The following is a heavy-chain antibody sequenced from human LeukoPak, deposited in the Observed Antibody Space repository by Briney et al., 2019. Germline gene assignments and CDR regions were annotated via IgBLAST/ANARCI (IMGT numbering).Heavy chain of an antibody. CDR3: ARETKDIYSAGWGLYDTYYYIDA. J-gene: IGHJ6*03. V-gene: IGHV4-61*02. Sequence: SETLSLTCTVSSDSVNSDFHYWTSVRQPAGKGLEWIGRISSSGSTTYNPSLMSRATIPLDTSKNSFSLKVTAVTAADTAVYFCARETKDIYSAGWGLYDTYYYIDAWGTGTTVNVAS. CDR2: ISSSGST. CDR1: SDSVNSDFHY. D-gene: IGHD2-15*01.